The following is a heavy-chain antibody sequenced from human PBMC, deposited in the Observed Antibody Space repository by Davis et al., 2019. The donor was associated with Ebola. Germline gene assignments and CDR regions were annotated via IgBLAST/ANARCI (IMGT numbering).Heavy chain of an antibody. CDR3: ARPYGDYAAFDI. CDR1: GFIFSDYY. CDR2: IDSRGHTM. V-gene: IGHV3-11*01. D-gene: IGHD4-17*01. J-gene: IGHJ3*02. Sequence: PGGSLRLSCAASGFIFSDYYMTWVRQAPGKGLEWLSYIDSRGHTMYYTDSVKGRFTISRDNTNSSLYLQMNSLRGDDTAVYYCARPYGDYAAFDIWGQGTVVTVSS.